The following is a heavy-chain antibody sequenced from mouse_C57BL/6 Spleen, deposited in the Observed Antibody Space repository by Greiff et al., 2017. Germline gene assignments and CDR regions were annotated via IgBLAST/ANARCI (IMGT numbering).Heavy chain of an antibody. CDR1: GYTFTSYW. J-gene: IGHJ2*01. CDR3: ARELRDFDY. CDR2: IDPSDSYT. Sequence: QVQLQQSGAELVKPGASVKLSCKASGYTFTSYWMQWVKQRPGQGLEWIGEIDPSDSYTNYNQKFKGKATLAVDTSSSTAYMQLSSLTSEDSAVYYCARELRDFDYWGQGTTLTVSS. V-gene: IGHV1-50*01. D-gene: IGHD3-2*02.